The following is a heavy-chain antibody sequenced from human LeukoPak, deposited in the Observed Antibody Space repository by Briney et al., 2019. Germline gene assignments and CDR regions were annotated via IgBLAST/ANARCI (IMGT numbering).Heavy chain of an antibody. CDR2: IRSKAYGGTT. D-gene: IGHD3-16*02. J-gene: IGHJ4*02. Sequence: PGGSLRLSCTASGFTFGDYAMSWSRQAPGKGLEWVGFIRSKAYGGTTEYAASVKGRFTISRDDSKSIAYLQMNSLKTEDTAVYYCTSTFGGVIVPFDYWGQGTLVTVSS. CDR3: TSTFGGVIVPFDY. CDR1: GFTFGDYA. V-gene: IGHV3-49*03.